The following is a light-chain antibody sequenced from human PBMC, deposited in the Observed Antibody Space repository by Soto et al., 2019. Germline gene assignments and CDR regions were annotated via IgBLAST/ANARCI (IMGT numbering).Light chain of an antibody. CDR1: QSVSSN. J-gene: IGKJ1*01. V-gene: IGKV3-15*01. CDR2: GAS. Sequence: EIVLTQSPATLSVSPGERATLSCRASQSVSSNLAWYQQKPGQAPRRLIYGASTRATGIPARFSGSGSGTEFTLTISSLQSEEFAVYYCQQYNNWPLTFGQGTKVEIK. CDR3: QQYNNWPLT.